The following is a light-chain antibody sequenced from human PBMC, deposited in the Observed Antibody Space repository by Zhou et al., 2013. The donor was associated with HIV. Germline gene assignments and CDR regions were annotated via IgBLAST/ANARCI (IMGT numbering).Light chain of an antibody. CDR2: AAS. CDR1: QGISRW. V-gene: IGKV1-12*01. Sequence: DIQMTQSPSSVSASVGDRVTITCRASQGISRWLVWYQQRPGKAPKLLIYAASNLQSGVPSRFSGSGSGTDFTLTISSLQPEDFATYYCLQHNSYPHTFGQGTKVEIK. CDR3: LQHNSYPHT. J-gene: IGKJ1*01.